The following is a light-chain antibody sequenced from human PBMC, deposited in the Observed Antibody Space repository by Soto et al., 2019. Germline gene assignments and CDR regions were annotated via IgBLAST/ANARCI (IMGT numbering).Light chain of an antibody. V-gene: IGLV2-11*01. J-gene: IGLJ3*02. CDR2: DVS. CDR1: SSDVGGYNY. Sequence: QSALTQPRSVSGSPGQSVTISCTGTSSDVGGYNYVSWYQQHPGKAPKLMIYDVSKRPSGVPDRFSGSKSGNTASLTISGLQAEDEDDDYCCSYSGSSTLGVFGGGTKLTVL. CDR3: CSYSGSSTLGV.